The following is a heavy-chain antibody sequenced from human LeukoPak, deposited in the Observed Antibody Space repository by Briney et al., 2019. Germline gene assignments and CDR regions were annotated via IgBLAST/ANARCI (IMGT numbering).Heavy chain of an antibody. V-gene: IGHV1-24*01. CDR3: ATLRYCSSTSCYWYFDY. J-gene: IGHJ4*02. D-gene: IGHD2-2*01. Sequence: ASVKVSCKVSGYTLTELSMHWVRQAPGKGLEWMGGFDPEDGETIYAQKFQGRVTMTEDTSTDTAYMELSSLSSEDTAVYYCATLRYCSSTSCYWYFDYWGQGTLVTVSS. CDR1: GYTLTELS. CDR2: FDPEDGET.